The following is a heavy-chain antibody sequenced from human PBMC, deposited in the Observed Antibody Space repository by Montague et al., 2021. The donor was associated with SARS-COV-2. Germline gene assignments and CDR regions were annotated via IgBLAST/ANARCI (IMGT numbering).Heavy chain of an antibody. CDR3: ARAMKTFGL. D-gene: IGHD3-16*01. J-gene: IGHJ4*02. Sequence: SLRLSCAASGFTFSDYWMTWVRQAPGKGLEWVATINEDGSEKCSVDSVKGRFTISRDNSKNSLYLQMKSLRAEDTAVYYCARAMKTFGLWGQGTLLTVSS. CDR1: GFTFSDYW. V-gene: IGHV3-7*01. CDR2: INEDGSEK.